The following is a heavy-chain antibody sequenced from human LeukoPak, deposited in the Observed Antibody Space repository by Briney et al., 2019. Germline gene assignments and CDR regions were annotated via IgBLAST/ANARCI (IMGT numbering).Heavy chain of an antibody. CDR3: ARQRITMVRGVIIEYYYYYYMDV. V-gene: IGHV4-34*01. J-gene: IGHJ6*03. Sequence: PSETLSLTCAVYGGSFSGYYWSWIRQPPGKGLEWIGEINHSGSTNYNPSLKSRVTISVDTSKNQFSLKLSSVTAADTAVYYCARQRITMVRGVIIEYYYYYYMDVWGKGTTVTVSS. D-gene: IGHD3-10*01. CDR1: GGSFSGYY. CDR2: INHSGST.